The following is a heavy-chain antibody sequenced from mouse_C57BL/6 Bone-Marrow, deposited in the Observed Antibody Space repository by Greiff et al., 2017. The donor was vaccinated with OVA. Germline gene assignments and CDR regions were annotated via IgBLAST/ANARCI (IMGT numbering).Heavy chain of an antibody. CDR1: GFTFSDYG. V-gene: IGHV5-17*01. CDR2: ISSGSSTI. J-gene: IGHJ2*01. Sequence: EVKVVESGGGLVKPGGSLKLSCAASGFTFSDYGMHWVRQAPEKGLEWVAYISSGSSTIYYADTVKGRFTISRDNAKNTLFLQMTSLRSEDTAMYYCASANWDYYWGQGTTLTVSS. CDR3: ASANWDYY. D-gene: IGHD4-1*01.